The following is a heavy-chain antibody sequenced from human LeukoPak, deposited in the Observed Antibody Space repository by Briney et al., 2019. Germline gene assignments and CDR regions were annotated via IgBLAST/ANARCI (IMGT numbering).Heavy chain of an antibody. D-gene: IGHD3-22*01. CDR3: ANMYYDSSGYYPYDAFDI. CDR2: ISYDGSNK. J-gene: IGHJ3*02. Sequence: GGSLRLSCAASGFTFSGYGMHWVRQAPGKGLEWVAVISYDGSNKYYADSVKGRFTISRDNSKNTLYLQMNSLRAEDTAVYYCANMYYDSSGYYPYDAFDIWGQGTMVTVSS. CDR1: GFTFSGYG. V-gene: IGHV3-30*18.